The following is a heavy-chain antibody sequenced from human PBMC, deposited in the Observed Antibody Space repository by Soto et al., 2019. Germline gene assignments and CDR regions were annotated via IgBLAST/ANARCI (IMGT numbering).Heavy chain of an antibody. D-gene: IGHD3-16*01. V-gene: IGHV3-9*01. J-gene: IGHJ4*02. Sequence: EVQLVESGGGLVQPGRSLRLSCAASGFTFDDYAMHWVRQVPGKGLEWVSGISWNSGSIGYADSVKGRFTISRDNAKNSLYLQMNSLRAEDTALYYCATKLGDWGQGTLVTVSS. CDR2: ISWNSGSI. CDR3: ATKLGD. CDR1: GFTFDDYA.